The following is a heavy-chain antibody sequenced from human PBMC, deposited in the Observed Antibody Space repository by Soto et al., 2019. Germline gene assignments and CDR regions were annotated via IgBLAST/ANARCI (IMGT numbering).Heavy chain of an antibody. D-gene: IGHD6-19*01. Sequence: SETLSLTCTVSGASIRSNSYQWSWIRQPPGKGLEWIGEINHSGSTNYNPSLKRRVTISVDTSKNQFSLKLSSVTAADTAVYYWASHQDSTGWYWENYWGQGALVTVSS. J-gene: IGHJ4*02. CDR1: GASIRSNSYQ. CDR2: INHSGST. V-gene: IGHV4-39*07. CDR3: ASHQDSTGWYWENY.